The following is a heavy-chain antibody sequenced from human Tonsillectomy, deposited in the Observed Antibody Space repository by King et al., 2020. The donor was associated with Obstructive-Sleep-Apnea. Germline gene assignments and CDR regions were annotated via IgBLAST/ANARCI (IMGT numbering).Heavy chain of an antibody. V-gene: IGHV3-15*01. CDR3: PHINFVPASMLY. Sequence: QLVQSGGGLVKPGGSLRLSCTVSGLTFSDAWLSWVRQAPGKGLEWVGRIKSKRGGGTTDYAAPVKGRFTISRDDSENTLYLQKNSLKTEDTGVYYCPHINFVPASMLYCGPGTPVTVSS. D-gene: IGHD2-21*01. CDR1: GLTFSDAW. CDR2: IKSKRGGGTT. J-gene: IGHJ4*02.